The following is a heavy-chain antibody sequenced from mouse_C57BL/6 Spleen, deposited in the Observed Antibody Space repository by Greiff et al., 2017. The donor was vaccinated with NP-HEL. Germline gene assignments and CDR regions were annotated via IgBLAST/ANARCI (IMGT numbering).Heavy chain of an antibody. CDR1: GYSITSGYY. Sequence: EVQLQESGPGLVKPSQSLSLTCSVTGYSITSGYYWNWIRQFPGNKLEWMGYISYDGSNNYNPSLKNRISITRDTTKNQFCLKLNSVTTEDTATYYCARHTYKGAMDYWGQGTSVTVSS. J-gene: IGHJ4*01. D-gene: IGHD1-3*01. V-gene: IGHV3-6*01. CDR3: ARHTYKGAMDY. CDR2: ISYDGSN.